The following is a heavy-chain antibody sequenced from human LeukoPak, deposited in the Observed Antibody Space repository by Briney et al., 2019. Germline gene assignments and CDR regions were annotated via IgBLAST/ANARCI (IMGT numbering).Heavy chain of an antibody. V-gene: IGHV1-2*02. Sequence: ASVKVSCKASGYTFTGYYMHWVRQAPGQGLEWMGWINPNSGGTNYAQKFQGRVTMTRDTSISTAYMELSRLRSDDTAVYYRARGPDYGDYDWFDPWGQGTLVTVSS. J-gene: IGHJ5*02. CDR3: ARGPDYGDYDWFDP. CDR1: GYTFTGYY. CDR2: INPNSGGT. D-gene: IGHD4-17*01.